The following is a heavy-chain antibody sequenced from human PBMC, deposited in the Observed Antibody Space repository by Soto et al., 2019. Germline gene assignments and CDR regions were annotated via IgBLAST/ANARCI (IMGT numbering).Heavy chain of an antibody. Sequence: SCKASGGTFTSYPISWVRQAPGKGLEWVAVISYDGSNKYYADSVKGRFTISRDNSKNTPYLQMNSLRAEDTAVYFCAKVTFSGDYYYSYGLDVWGQGTTVTVSS. D-gene: IGHD1-26*01. CDR2: ISYDGSNK. CDR3: AKVTFSGDYYYSYGLDV. CDR1: GGTFTSYP. V-gene: IGHV3-30*18. J-gene: IGHJ6*02.